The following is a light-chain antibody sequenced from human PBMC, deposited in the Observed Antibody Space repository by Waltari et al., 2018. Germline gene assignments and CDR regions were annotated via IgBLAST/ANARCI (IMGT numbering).Light chain of an antibody. CDR1: SLRSYY. Sequence: SSELTQDPAVSVAMGQTVRITCQGDSLRSYYASCYQQRPGQAPILVMYDKNNRPPGVPGRFSGSSSHNTGSLTFTGAQAEDEASSDCHSRDASGVAGSFGGGTKLTVL. J-gene: IGLJ2*01. V-gene: IGLV3-19*01. CDR3: HSRDASGVAGS. CDR2: DKN.